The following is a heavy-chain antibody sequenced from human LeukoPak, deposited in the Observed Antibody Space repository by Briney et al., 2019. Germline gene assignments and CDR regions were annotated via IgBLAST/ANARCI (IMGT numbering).Heavy chain of an antibody. J-gene: IGHJ6*02. CDR1: GGTFSSYA. D-gene: IGHD3-10*01. Sequence: SVKVSCKASGGTFSSYAISWVRQAPGQGLEWMGGTIPIFGTANYAQKFQGRVTITADESTSTAYMELSSLRSEDTAVYYCARYGSGSNYYYYGMDVWGQGTTVTVSS. V-gene: IGHV1-69*13. CDR3: ARYGSGSNYYYYGMDV. CDR2: TIPIFGTA.